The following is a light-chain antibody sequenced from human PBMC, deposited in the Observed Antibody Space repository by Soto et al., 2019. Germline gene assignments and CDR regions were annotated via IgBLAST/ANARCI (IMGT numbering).Light chain of an antibody. CDR3: QQYNSYSA. Sequence: DIQMTKSPSSLSASVGDTVTITYRASQGIRNDLGWYQQKPGKAPKLLIYDASSLESGVPSRFSGSGSGTEFTLTISSLQPDDFATYYCQQYNSYSAFGQGTKVDIK. CDR2: DAS. CDR1: QGIRND. V-gene: IGKV1-17*01. J-gene: IGKJ1*01.